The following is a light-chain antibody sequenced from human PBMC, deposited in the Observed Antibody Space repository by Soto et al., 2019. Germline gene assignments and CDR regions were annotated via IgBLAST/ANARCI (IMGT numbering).Light chain of an antibody. CDR3: QQHGTSPI. CDR2: GAS. Sequence: EVVLTQSPGTLSLSPGERATLSCRASQAVSSILLAWYQQKPGQAPRLLIYGASSRATGIPDRFSGSGSGTDFTLTVSRLDPEDFAVYYCQQHGTSPIFGGGTKVDIK. CDR1: QAVSSIL. J-gene: IGKJ4*01. V-gene: IGKV3-20*01.